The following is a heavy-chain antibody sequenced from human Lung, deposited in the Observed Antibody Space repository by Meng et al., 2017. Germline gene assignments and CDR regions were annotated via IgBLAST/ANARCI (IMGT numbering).Heavy chain of an antibody. Sequence: QGQLVQSGAEVKKRGASLKLSCKASGGTFSTYTITWVRQAPGQGLEWMGRIIPIVATVKYAQRFQGRVTITADKSMSTAYMELSSLTSEDTAVYYCARGEYSTSSWLDPWGQGTLVTVSS. D-gene: IGHD5-12*01. J-gene: IGHJ5*02. CDR3: ARGEYSTSSWLDP. CDR1: GGTFSTYT. V-gene: IGHV1-69*08. CDR2: IIPIVATV.